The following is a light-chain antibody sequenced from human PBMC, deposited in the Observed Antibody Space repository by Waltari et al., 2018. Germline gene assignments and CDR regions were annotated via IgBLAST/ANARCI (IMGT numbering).Light chain of an antibody. J-gene: IGKJ1*01. V-gene: IGKV3D-15*03. CDR1: QSVSSN. Sequence: EIVMTQSPATLSVSPGERATLYCRASQSVSSNLAWYQQKPGQAPRLLIYGASIRATGIPARFSGSGSGTEFTLTISILQSEDFAVYYCQQYNNWPPWTFGQGTKVEIK. CDR3: QQYNNWPPWT. CDR2: GAS.